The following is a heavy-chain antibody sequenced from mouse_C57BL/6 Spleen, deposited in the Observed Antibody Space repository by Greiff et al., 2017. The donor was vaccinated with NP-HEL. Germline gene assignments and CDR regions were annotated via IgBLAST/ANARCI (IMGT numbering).Heavy chain of an antibody. D-gene: IGHD3-3*01. V-gene: IGHV5-16*01. Sequence: EVQRVESEGGLVQPGSSMKLSCTASGFTFSDYYMAWVRQVPEKGLEWVANINYDGSSTYYLDSLKSRFIISRDNAENILYLQMSSLKSEDTATYYCARDGDYYFDYWGQGTTLTVSS. CDR3: ARDGDYYFDY. CDR2: INYDGSST. CDR1: GFTFSDYY. J-gene: IGHJ2*01.